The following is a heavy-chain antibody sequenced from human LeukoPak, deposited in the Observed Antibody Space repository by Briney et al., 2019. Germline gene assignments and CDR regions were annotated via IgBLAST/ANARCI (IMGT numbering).Heavy chain of an antibody. J-gene: IGHJ4*02. D-gene: IGHD5-18*01. CDR2: ISAYNGNT. CDR3: GRQNFAMDTYYCDY. V-gene: IGHV1-18*01. Sequence: GASVKVSCTASGYIFTRYGVTWARQAPGQGLEWMGWISAYNGNTKYEEKVQDRATMTTDTSTNTVYMELRSLRSDDSAVYYCGRQNFAMDTYYCDYWGQGTQVTVSS. CDR1: GYIFTRYG.